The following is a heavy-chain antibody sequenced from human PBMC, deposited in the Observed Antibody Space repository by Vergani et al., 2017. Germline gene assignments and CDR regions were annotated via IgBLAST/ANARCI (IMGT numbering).Heavy chain of an antibody. CDR2: MNPNSGNT. CDR3: ARQGIAAAGNGFDP. D-gene: IGHD6-13*01. V-gene: IGHV1-8*01. J-gene: IGHJ5*02. CDR1: GYTFTSYD. Sequence: QVQLVQSGAEVKKPGASVKVSCKASGYTFTSYDINWVRQATGQGLEWMGWMNPNSGNTGYAQKFQGRVTMTRNTSIRTAYMELSSLRAEDTAVYYCARQGIAAAGNGFDPWGQGTLVTVSS.